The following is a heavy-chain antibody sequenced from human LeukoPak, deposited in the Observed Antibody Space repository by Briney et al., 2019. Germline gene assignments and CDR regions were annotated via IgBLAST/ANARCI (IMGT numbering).Heavy chain of an antibody. CDR3: ARVLPAGRRARPVNWFDP. J-gene: IGHJ5*02. Sequence: ASVKVSCKASGYTFTGYYMHWVRQAPGQGLEWMGWINPNSGGTNYAQKFQGRVTMTRDTSISTAYMELSRLRSDDTAVYYCARVLPAGRRARPVNWFDPWGQGTLVTVSS. CDR1: GYTFTGYY. D-gene: IGHD2-2*01. V-gene: IGHV1-2*02. CDR2: INPNSGGT.